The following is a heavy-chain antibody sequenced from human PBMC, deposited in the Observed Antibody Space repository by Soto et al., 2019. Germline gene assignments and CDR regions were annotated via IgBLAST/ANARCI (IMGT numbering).Heavy chain of an antibody. Sequence: SETLSLTCIVSGGSISSYYWSWIRQPPGKGLEWIGYIYYSGGTNYKPSLKSRVTISLDTSKNQFSLKLNSVTAADTAVYYCAGHLSGSLDYWGQGNLVTVSS. CDR2: IYYSGGT. J-gene: IGHJ4*02. CDR3: AGHLSGSLDY. CDR1: GGSISSYY. V-gene: IGHV4-59*01. D-gene: IGHD1-26*01.